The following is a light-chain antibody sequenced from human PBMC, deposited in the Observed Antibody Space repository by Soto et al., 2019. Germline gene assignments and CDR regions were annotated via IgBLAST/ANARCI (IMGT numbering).Light chain of an antibody. Sequence: EIVLTQSPGTLSLSPGERATLSCRASQSVSSTHLAWYQQKPCQAPRLLIYGASSRATGIPDRFSGSGSGTPFTITISRLEPEDFGVYDCQPYTSSPLTFGQGTRLEIK. CDR1: QSVSSTH. CDR3: QPYTSSPLT. V-gene: IGKV3-20*01. CDR2: GAS. J-gene: IGKJ5*01.